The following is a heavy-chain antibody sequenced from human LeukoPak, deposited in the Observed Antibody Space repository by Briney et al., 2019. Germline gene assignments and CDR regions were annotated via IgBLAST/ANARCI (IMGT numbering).Heavy chain of an antibody. Sequence: GGSLRLSCAASGFTFNDYDMNWVRQAPGKGLEWVSSISSGSSYIYYADSVKGGFTISSENPKISLYLQMNSLRAEDTAVYYCAQDSFRLVQLWPFDYWGQGTLVTVSS. CDR1: GFTFNDYD. D-gene: IGHD5-18*01. V-gene: IGHV3-21*04. CDR2: ISSGSSYI. CDR3: AQDSFRLVQLWPFDY. J-gene: IGHJ4*02.